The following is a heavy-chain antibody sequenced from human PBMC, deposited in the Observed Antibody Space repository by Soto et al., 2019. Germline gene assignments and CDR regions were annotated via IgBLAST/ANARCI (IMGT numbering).Heavy chain of an antibody. CDR2: FSGSGGAT. CDR1: VFIASNYA. D-gene: IGHD1-26*01. Sequence: WGSLRVSCASSVFIASNYAMSWVRQAPGKGLEWVSGFSGSGGATFYADSVKGRFTISRDSSKNTIYLQMDRLRADDTAVYYCAQAVGDYWGRGTLVTVSS. V-gene: IGHV3-23*01. J-gene: IGHJ4*02. CDR3: AQAVGDY.